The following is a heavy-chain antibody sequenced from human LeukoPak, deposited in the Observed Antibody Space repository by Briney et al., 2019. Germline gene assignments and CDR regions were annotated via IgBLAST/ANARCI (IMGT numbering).Heavy chain of an antibody. J-gene: IGHJ3*02. V-gene: IGHV3-21*01. CDR1: GFTFSTYS. CDR3: ARDSPLSFHI. CDR2: ISSSSSFI. Sequence: WGSLTLTCAASGFTFSTYSMNWVRQAPGKGLEWVSSISSSSSFIYYADSVKGRFTISRDNAKNSVYLQMNSLRAEDTAVYYCARDSPLSFHIWGQGTMVTVSS.